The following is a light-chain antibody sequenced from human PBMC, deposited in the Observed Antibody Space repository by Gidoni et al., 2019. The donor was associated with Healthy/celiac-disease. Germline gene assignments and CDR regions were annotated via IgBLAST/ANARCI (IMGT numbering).Light chain of an antibody. CDR2: GAS. V-gene: IGKV3-15*01. J-gene: IGKJ2*01. Sequence: EIVMTQSPATLSVSPGERATLSCRASQSVSRNLAWYQQKPGQAPRLLIYGASTRATGIPARFSGSGSGTEFTLTISSLQSEDFAVYYCQYRDTFGQGTKLEIK. CDR3: QYRDT. CDR1: QSVSRN.